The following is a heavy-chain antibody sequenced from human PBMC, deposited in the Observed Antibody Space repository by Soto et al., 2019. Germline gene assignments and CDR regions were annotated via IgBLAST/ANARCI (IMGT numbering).Heavy chain of an antibody. V-gene: IGHV6-1*01. J-gene: IGHJ4*02. D-gene: IGHD6-19*01. Sequence: SQTLSLTCAISGDSVSSNSATWNWIGQSPSRGLEWLGRTYYRSKWYNDYTVSVKSRITINPDTSKNQFSLQLNSVTPEDTAVYYCARGQYRSFDYWSQGTLVTVSS. CDR1: GDSVSSNSAT. CDR3: ARGQYRSFDY. CDR2: TYYRSKWYN.